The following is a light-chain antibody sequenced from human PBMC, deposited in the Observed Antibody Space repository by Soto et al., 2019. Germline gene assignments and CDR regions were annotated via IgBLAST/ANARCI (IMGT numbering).Light chain of an antibody. Sequence: DIQMTQSPSTLSASVGDRVTITCRASQSISTWLAWYQQKPGKAPKLLIFEATTLETGVPSRFSGSGYGTDFTLTITSLQPDDLATYYCQQYSTYWTFGQGTKVEVK. CDR1: QSISTW. CDR3: QQYSTYWT. CDR2: EAT. V-gene: IGKV1-5*01. J-gene: IGKJ1*01.